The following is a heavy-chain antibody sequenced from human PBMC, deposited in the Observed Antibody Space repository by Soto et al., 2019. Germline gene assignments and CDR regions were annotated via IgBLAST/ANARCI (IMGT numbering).Heavy chain of an antibody. J-gene: IGHJ6*04. V-gene: IGHV5-51*01. D-gene: IGHD3-22*01. CDR1: GYSFTSYW. Sequence: GSLKISFKGSGYSFTSYWIGWVRHMPVKGLEWMGIIYPVDSDTRYSPSFQGQVTISADKSISTAYLQWSSLKASDNAMYYCARLGAYYYDSSGETRQYGMDVWGELTTVTVCS. CDR3: ARLGAYYYDSSGETRQYGMDV. CDR2: IYPVDSDT.